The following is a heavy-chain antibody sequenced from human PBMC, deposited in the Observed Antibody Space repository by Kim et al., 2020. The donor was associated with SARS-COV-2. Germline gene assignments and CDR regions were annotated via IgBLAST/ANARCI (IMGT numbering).Heavy chain of an antibody. J-gene: IGHJ4*02. CDR3: ATNLAAAGVV. Sequence: DKTYDVESMKGRLTISRDNSKNTLYLQMSSLRVEDTAVYYCATNLAAAGVVWGQGTLVTVSS. V-gene: IGHV3-66*01. D-gene: IGHD6-13*01. CDR2: DKT.